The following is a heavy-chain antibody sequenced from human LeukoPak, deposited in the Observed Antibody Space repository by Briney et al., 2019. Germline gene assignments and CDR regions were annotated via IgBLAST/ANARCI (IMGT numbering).Heavy chain of an antibody. D-gene: IGHD6-19*01. CDR3: AKGSGWYKNYYYGMDV. V-gene: IGHV3-30*18. Sequence: GGSLRLSCAASGFTFSSYGMHWVRQAPGEGLEWVAVISYDGSNKYYADSVKGRFTISRDNSKNTLYLQMNSLRAEDTAVYYCAKGSGWYKNYYYGMDVWGKGTTVTVSS. CDR2: ISYDGSNK. CDR1: GFTFSSYG. J-gene: IGHJ6*04.